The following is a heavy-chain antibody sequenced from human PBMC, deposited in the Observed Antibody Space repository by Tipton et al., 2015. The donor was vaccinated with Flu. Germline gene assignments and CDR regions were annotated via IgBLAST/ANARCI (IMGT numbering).Heavy chain of an antibody. CDR2: IGGSGDNR. V-gene: IGHV3-23*04. CDR3: AKDFNWGST. J-gene: IGHJ4*02. CDR1: GFTFRDSA. D-gene: IGHD7-27*01. Sequence: QLVQSGGGLVQPGGSLRLSCAASGFTFRDSAMNWVRQAPGKGLEWVSDIGGSGDNRHYADSVKGRFTISRDNSKNTLYLQMNSLRDEDTAIYYCAKDFNWGSTWGQGTLVTVSS.